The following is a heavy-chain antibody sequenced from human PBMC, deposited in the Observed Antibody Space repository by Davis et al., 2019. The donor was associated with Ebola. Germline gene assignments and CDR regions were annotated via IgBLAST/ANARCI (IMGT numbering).Heavy chain of an antibody. J-gene: IGHJ5*02. V-gene: IGHV1-69*13. CDR1: GGTFSSYA. CDR2: IIPIFGTA. CDR3: ATDRVEMTTIVGGNWFDP. Sequence: SVKVSCKASGGTFSSYAISWVRQAPGQGLEWMGGIIPIFGTANYAQKFQGRVTITADESTSTAYMELSSLRSEDTAVYYCATDRVEMTTIVGGNWFDPWGRGTLVTVSS. D-gene: IGHD5-24*01.